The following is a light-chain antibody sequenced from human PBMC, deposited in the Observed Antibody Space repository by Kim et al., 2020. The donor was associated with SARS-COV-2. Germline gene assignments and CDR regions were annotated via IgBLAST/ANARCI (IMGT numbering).Light chain of an antibody. CDR3: AAWDDSLSGPL. J-gene: IGLJ2*01. CDR1: RPTIGSNF. CDR2: RNN. V-gene: IGLV1-47*01. Sequence: GPKVTLSFSGRRPTIGSNFLSLSHPLPGTPPKPLLFRNNQRPSGLPDRFSGSKSGTSASLAISGLRSEDEADYYCAAWDDSLSGPLFGGGTQLTVL.